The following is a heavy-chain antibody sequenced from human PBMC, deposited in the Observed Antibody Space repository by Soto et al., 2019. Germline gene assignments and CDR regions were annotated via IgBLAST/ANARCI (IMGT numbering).Heavy chain of an antibody. Sequence: ASVKVSCKASGYTFTSYYMHWVRQAPGQGLEWMGIINPSGGSTSYAQKFQGRVTMTRDTSTSTVYMELSSLRSEDTAVYYCARDIGYCSGGSCFPADYWGQGTMVTVSS. D-gene: IGHD2-15*01. CDR2: INPSGGST. CDR3: ARDIGYCSGGSCFPADY. CDR1: GYTFTSYY. V-gene: IGHV1-46*01. J-gene: IGHJ4*02.